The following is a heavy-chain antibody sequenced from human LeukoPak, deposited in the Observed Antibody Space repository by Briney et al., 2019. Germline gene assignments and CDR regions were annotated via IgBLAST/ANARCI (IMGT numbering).Heavy chain of an antibody. CDR3: AREAGPITIFGVVNDDFDY. CDR2: ISYDGSNK. J-gene: IGHJ4*02. D-gene: IGHD3-3*01. CDR1: GFTFSSYG. Sequence: GGSLRLSCAASGFTFSSYGMHWVRQAPGKGLEWVAVISYDGSNKYYADSVKGRFTISRDNAKNSLYLQMNSLRAEDTAVYYCAREAGPITIFGVVNDDFDYWGQGTLVTVSS. V-gene: IGHV3-30*03.